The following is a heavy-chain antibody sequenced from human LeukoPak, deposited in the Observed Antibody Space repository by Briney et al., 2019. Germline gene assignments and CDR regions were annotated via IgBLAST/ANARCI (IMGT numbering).Heavy chain of an antibody. Sequence: SETLSLTCAVFGYSISRGYYWGWIRQPPGKGLEWIGSIDRSGSTYYNPSLKSRVTILVDTSKNQFSLKLNFMTAADTAVYYCAREVFRASPFEYWGQGTLVTVSS. CDR1: GYSISRGYY. CDR2: IDRSGST. CDR3: AREVFRASPFEY. V-gene: IGHV4-38-2*02. J-gene: IGHJ4*02. D-gene: IGHD1-14*01.